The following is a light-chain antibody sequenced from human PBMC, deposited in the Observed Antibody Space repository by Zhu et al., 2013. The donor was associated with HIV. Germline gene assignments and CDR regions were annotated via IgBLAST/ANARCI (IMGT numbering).Light chain of an antibody. CDR2: DAS. V-gene: IGKV3-11*01. CDR1: QSVSSY. J-gene: IGKJ1*01. CDR3: QQHSNWPWT. Sequence: EIVLTQSPATLSLSPGERATLSCRASQSVSSYLAWYQQKPGQAPRLLIYDASNRATGIPARFSGSGSGTDFTLTISSLEPEDFAVYYCQQHSNWPWTFGQRDQGGNQT.